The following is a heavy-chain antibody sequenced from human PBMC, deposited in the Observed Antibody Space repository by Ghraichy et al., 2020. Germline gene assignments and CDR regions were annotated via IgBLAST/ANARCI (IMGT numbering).Heavy chain of an antibody. CDR1: GGSIASADYS. Sequence: SQTLSLTCAVSGGSIASADYSWTWIRQPPGKGLEWLGYIYHSGFASYTPSLKSRLTISIERSRNQFSLKLTSVTAADTAVYFCARGVGRENSGYDTNFDYWGPGTLVTVSS. CDR2: IYHSGFA. CDR3: ARGVGRENSGYDTNFDY. J-gene: IGHJ4*02. V-gene: IGHV4-30-2*01. D-gene: IGHD5-12*01.